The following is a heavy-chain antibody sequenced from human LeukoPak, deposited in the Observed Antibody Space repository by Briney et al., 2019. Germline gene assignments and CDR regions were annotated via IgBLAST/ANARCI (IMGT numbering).Heavy chain of an antibody. CDR3: ARHWGGGSYFSHWFDP. CDR1: GGSFSGYY. D-gene: IGHD1-26*01. V-gene: IGHV4-34*01. Sequence: PSETLSLTCAVYGGSFSGYYWSWIRQPPGKGLEWIASIYYSGSTYYNPSLKSRVTISVDTSKNQFSLKLSSVTAADTAVYYCARHWGGGSYFSHWFDPWGQGTLVTVSS. CDR2: IYYSGST. J-gene: IGHJ5*02.